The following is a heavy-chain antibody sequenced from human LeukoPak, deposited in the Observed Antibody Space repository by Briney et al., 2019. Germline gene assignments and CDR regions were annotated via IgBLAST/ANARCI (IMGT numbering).Heavy chain of an antibody. J-gene: IGHJ4*02. CDR1: GFAFSSYA. CDR3: AKSLDSSGYYYDLDY. V-gene: IGHV3-23*01. D-gene: IGHD3-22*01. Sequence: AGGSLRLSCAASGFAFSSYAMSWVRQAPGKGLEWVSAISGSGGSTYYADSVKGRFTISRDNSKNTPYLQMNSLRAEDTAVYYCAKSLDSSGYYYDLDYWGQGTLVTVSS. CDR2: ISGSGGST.